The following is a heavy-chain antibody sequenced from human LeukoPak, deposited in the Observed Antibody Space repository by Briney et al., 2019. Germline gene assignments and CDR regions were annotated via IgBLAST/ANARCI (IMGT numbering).Heavy chain of an antibody. D-gene: IGHD6-19*01. CDR3: ASIAVAGN. J-gene: IGHJ4*02. CDR2: ISSSGAYT. CDR1: GFTFTSYA. Sequence: PGGSLRLSCAASGFTFTSYALSWVRQAPGKGLEWVSGISSSGAYTYYADSVKGRFTISRDNSKNTLHLQMHSLRAEDTAVYYCASIAVAGNWGQGTLVTVSS. V-gene: IGHV3-23*01.